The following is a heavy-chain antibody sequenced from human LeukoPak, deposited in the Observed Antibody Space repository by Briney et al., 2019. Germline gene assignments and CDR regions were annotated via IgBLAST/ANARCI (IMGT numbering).Heavy chain of an antibody. D-gene: IGHD3-22*01. Sequence: SETLSLTCTVSGGSISSSSYYWGWIRQPPGKGLEWIGSIYYSGSTYYNPSLKSRVTISVDTSKNQFSLKLSSVTAADTAVYYCARRSLDYYDSSVSDAFDIWGQGTMVTVSS. CDR3: ARRSLDYYDSSVSDAFDI. CDR1: GGSISSSSYY. CDR2: IYYSGST. V-gene: IGHV4-39*01. J-gene: IGHJ3*02.